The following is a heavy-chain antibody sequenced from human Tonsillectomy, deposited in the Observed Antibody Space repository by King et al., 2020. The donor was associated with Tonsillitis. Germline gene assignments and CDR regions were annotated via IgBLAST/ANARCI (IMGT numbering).Heavy chain of an antibody. J-gene: IGHJ4*02. D-gene: IGHD6-6*01. CDR1: EFTFSSSW. CDR3: ARDQEYTSFDY. V-gene: IGHV3-7*04. CDR2: IRPDGSEK. Sequence: VQLVESGGGLVQPGGSLKLSCAASEFTFSSSWMTWIRQAPGKGLQWVATIRPDGSEKYYADSVKGRFTVSRDNAMNSLDLQMNSLRSEDTALYYCARDQEYTSFDYWGQGTRVSVSS.